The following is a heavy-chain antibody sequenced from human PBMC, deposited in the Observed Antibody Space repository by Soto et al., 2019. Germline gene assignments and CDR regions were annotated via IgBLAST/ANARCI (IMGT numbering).Heavy chain of an antibody. CDR1: GFTFSNAW. D-gene: IGHD2-2*01. J-gene: IGHJ6*02. Sequence: PGGSLRLSCAASGFTFSNAWMNWVRQAPGKGLEWVGRIKSKTDGGTTDYAAPVKGRFTISRDDSKNTLYLQMNSLKTEDTAVYYCTVAGSVVPAAMPYYYYGMDVWGQGTTVTVSS. V-gene: IGHV3-15*07. CDR2: IKSKTDGGTT. CDR3: TVAGSVVPAAMPYYYYGMDV.